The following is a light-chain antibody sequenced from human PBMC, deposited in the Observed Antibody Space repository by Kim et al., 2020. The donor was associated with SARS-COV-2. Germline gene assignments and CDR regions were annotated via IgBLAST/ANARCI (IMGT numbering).Light chain of an antibody. CDR3: QAWDSSTVV. CDR2: QDS. J-gene: IGLJ2*01. V-gene: IGLV3-1*01. CDR1: KLGDKY. Sequence: SVSPGKTASITCSGDKLGDKYACWYQQRPGQPPVLVIYQDSQRPSGIPERFSGSNSGNTVTLTISGTQAMDEADYYCQAWDSSTVVFGGGTQLTVL.